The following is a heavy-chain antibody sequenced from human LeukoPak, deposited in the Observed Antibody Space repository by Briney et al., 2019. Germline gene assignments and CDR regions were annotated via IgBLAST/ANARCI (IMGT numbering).Heavy chain of an antibody. V-gene: IGHV1-69*13. Sequence: SVKVSCKASGGTFSSYAISWVRQAPGQGLEWMGGIIPIFGTANYAQKFQDRVTITADESTSTAYMELSSLRSEDTAVYYCARDARIAAAGFDYWGQGTLVTVSS. CDR2: IIPIFGTA. CDR1: GGTFSSYA. D-gene: IGHD6-13*01. CDR3: ARDARIAAAGFDY. J-gene: IGHJ4*02.